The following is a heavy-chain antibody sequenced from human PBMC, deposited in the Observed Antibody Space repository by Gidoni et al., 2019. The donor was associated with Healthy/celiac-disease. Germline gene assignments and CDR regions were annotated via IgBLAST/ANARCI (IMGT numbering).Heavy chain of an antibody. V-gene: IGHV4-39*01. CDR3: ARWFGEPSAYYFDY. J-gene: IGHJ4*02. D-gene: IGHD3-10*01. Sequence: QLQLQESGPGLVKPSETLSLTCTVPGGSISSSSYYWGWIRQPPGKGLEWIGSIHDSGSTYYNPSLKSRVTISVDTSKNQFSLKLSSVTAADTAVYYCARWFGEPSAYYFDYWGQGTLVTVSS. CDR1: GGSISSSSYY. CDR2: IHDSGST.